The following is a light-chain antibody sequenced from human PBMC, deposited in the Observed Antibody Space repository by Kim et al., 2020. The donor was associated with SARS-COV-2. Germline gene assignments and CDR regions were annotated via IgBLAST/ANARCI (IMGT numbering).Light chain of an antibody. V-gene: IGLV1-44*01. CDR1: SSNIVSNT. CDR2: NNN. Sequence: GPRVTISCSGSSSNIVSNTVNWYQQFPGTAPKLLIYNNNQRPSGVPDRFSGSKSGTSASLAISGLQSEDEADYYCAAWDDSLNGVVFGGGTQLTVL. J-gene: IGLJ2*01. CDR3: AAWDDSLNGVV.